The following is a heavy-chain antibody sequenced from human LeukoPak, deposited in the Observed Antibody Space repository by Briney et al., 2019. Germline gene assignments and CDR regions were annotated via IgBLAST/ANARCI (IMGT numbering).Heavy chain of an antibody. CDR3: AKEGYCSSTSCYFSYFDY. V-gene: IGHV3-23*01. CDR1: GFTFSSYA. J-gene: IGHJ4*02. Sequence: GGSLRLSCAASGFTFSSYAMSWVRQAPGQGLEWVSAISGSGGSTYYADSVKGRFTISRDNSKNTLYLQMNSLRAEDTAVYYCAKEGYCSSTSCYFSYFDYWGQGTLVTVSS. D-gene: IGHD2-2*01. CDR2: ISGSGGST.